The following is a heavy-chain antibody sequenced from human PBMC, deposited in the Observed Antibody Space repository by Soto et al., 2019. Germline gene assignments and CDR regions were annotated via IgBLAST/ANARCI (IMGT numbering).Heavy chain of an antibody. CDR2: INPSGGST. CDR3: ARWGPSNWFDP. J-gene: IGHJ5*02. V-gene: IGHV1-46*03. CDR1: GYTFTSYY. Sequence: PSVKVSCKASGYTFTSYYMHWVRQAPGQGLEWMGIINPSGGSTSYAQKFQGRVTMTRDTSTSTVYMELSSLRSEDTAVYYCARWGPSNWFDPWGQGTLVTVSS. D-gene: IGHD3-16*01.